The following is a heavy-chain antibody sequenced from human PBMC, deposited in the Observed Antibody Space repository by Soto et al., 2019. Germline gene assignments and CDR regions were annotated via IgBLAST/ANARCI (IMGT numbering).Heavy chain of an antibody. CDR1: GFTFSSYA. CDR2: ISGSGGST. D-gene: IGHD6-13*01. V-gene: IGHV3-23*01. CDR3: ANGPYSSSWYPGYFDY. J-gene: IGHJ4*02. Sequence: PGGSLRLSCAASGFTFSSYAMSWVRQAPGKGLEWVSAISGSGGSTYYADSVKGRFTISRDNSKNTLYLQMNSLRAEDTAVYYCANGPYSSSWYPGYFDYWGQGTLVTVSS.